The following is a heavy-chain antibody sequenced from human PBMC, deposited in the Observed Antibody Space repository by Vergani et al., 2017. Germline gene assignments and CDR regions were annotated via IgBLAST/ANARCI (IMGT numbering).Heavy chain of an antibody. CDR1: GYTFSNYY. D-gene: IGHD3-9*01. V-gene: IGHV1-46*03. Sequence: QVQVVQSGAEVKKSGASVKVSCKTSGYTFSNYYMHWVRQAPGQGLEWMGIINPSGGHTNYAQKFQGRVNMTRDTSTSTVYMELSSLRSEDTAIYYCARGDYGILTGYRYWRQGALVTVSA. CDR3: ARGDYGILTGYRY. J-gene: IGHJ4*02. CDR2: INPSGGHT.